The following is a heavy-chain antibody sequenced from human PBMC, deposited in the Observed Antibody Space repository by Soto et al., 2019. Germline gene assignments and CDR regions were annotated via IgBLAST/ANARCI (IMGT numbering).Heavy chain of an antibody. J-gene: IGHJ5*02. CDR3: ARFGAPSLLFNWFDL. V-gene: IGHV5-10-1*01. CDR1: GYSFTSYW. CDR2: IDPSDSYT. D-gene: IGHD3-10*01. Sequence: PGESLKISCKGSGYSFTSYWISWVRQMPGKGLEWMGRIDPSDSYTNYSPSFQGHVTISADKSISTAYLQWTSLMASDSAMYYCARFGAPSLLFNWFDLWGQGTLVTVSS.